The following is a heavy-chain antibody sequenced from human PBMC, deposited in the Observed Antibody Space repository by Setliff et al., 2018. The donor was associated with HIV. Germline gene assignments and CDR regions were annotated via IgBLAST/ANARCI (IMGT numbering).Heavy chain of an antibody. J-gene: IGHJ4*02. CDR3: ARRPCDRASCSFDF. V-gene: IGHV4-30-2*02. Sequence: PSETLSLTCAVSGGSMRSSGYSWTWIRQAPGKGLEWVGYIYYNGNAYYNPSLKSRVTISVDRSKNQFSISTAYMALSSLRSEDTAVYYCARRPCDRASCSFDFWGQGTLVTVSS. CDR1: GGSMRSSGYS. CDR2: IYYNGNA. D-gene: IGHD2-2*01.